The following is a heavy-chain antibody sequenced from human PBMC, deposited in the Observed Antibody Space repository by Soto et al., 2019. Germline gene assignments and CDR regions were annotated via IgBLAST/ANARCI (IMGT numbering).Heavy chain of an antibody. D-gene: IGHD7-27*01. Sequence: GESLKISCQVSGYSFTSNWVAWVRQTPGKGLEWMGMIYPGDSDTRYSPSFQGQVIISADRSSTTAYLQWRSLKASDSAIYYCARQPPWGPSQVAMDVWGQGXTVTVYS. J-gene: IGHJ6*02. CDR3: ARQPPWGPSQVAMDV. V-gene: IGHV5-51*01. CDR1: GYSFTSNW. CDR2: IYPGDSDT.